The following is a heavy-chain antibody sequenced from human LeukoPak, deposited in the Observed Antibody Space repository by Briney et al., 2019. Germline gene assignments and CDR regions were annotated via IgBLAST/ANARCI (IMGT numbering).Heavy chain of an antibody. Sequence: PGGSLRLSCAASGFTLSSYAMSWVRQAPGKGLEWVSAISASGDSTYYADSVEGRFTISRDNSKNTLYLQMNSLRAEDTAVYYCAKDRVAGGRPLLELGYWGQGTLVTVSS. CDR3: AKDRVAGGRPLLELGY. J-gene: IGHJ4*02. CDR2: ISASGDST. D-gene: IGHD6-19*01. V-gene: IGHV3-23*01. CDR1: GFTLSSYA.